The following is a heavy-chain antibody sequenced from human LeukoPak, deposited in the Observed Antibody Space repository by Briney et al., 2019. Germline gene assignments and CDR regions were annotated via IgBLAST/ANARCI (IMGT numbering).Heavy chain of an antibody. D-gene: IGHD3-3*01. CDR3: ATRRFQLPLFGY. J-gene: IGHJ4*02. CDR1: GGSFSGYY. Sequence: SSETLSLTCAVYGGSFSGYYWSWIRQPPGKGLQRIGEITHSGSTNYNPSLKSRVTISVDTSKNQFSLKLSSVTAADTAVYYCATRRFQLPLFGYWGQGTLVTVSS. V-gene: IGHV4-34*01. CDR2: ITHSGST.